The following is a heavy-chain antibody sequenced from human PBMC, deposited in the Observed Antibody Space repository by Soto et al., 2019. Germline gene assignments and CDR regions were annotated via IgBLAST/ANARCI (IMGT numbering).Heavy chain of an antibody. V-gene: IGHV1-3*01. Sequence: ASVKVSCKASGYTFTGYPMHWVRQAPGQRLEWMGWINAGNGNTKYSQKFQGRVTITRDTSASTAYMELSSLRSEDTAVYFCARAVAVPADFDYWGQGTLVTVSS. CDR2: INAGNGNT. J-gene: IGHJ4*02. CDR1: GYTFTGYP. D-gene: IGHD6-19*01. CDR3: ARAVAVPADFDY.